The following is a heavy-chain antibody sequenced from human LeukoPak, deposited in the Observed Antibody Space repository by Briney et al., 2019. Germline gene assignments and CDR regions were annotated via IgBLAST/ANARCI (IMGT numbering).Heavy chain of an antibody. Sequence: SETLSLTCSVSGDSISSSGYYWDWIRQPPGKGLEWIGSIYYSGSTYYNPSLKSRVTISVDTSKNQFSLKLSSVTAADTAVYYCARVIGSSSSRFDPWGQGTLVTVTS. D-gene: IGHD6-6*01. CDR3: ARVIGSSSSRFDP. V-gene: IGHV4-39*07. J-gene: IGHJ5*02. CDR2: IYYSGST. CDR1: GDSISSSGYY.